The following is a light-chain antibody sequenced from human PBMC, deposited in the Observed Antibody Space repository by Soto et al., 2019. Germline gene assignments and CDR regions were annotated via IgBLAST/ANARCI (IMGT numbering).Light chain of an antibody. V-gene: IGLV2-14*02. J-gene: IGLJ1*01. CDR2: EVS. Sequence: QSALAQPASVSGSPGQSITISCTGTSGFVGSFSLVSWYQHHPGKAPKLMIYEVSKRPSGVPDRFSGSKSGNTASLTVSGLQAEDEADYYCSSYAGSSYVFGTGTKVTVL. CDR1: SGFVGSFSL. CDR3: SSYAGSSYV.